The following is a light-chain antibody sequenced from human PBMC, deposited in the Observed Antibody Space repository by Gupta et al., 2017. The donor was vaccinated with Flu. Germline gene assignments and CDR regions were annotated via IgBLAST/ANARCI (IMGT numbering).Light chain of an antibody. J-gene: IGLJ3*02. V-gene: IGLV2-8*01. Sequence: QSALTQPPPASGPPGQSVTISCTGTSSDVGGYNYVSWYQQHPGKAPKLMIYEVIKRSAGVPGRFSGSKAGNTASLTVSVPQAEEAAEYYCSSDADNNNWVFGGGTKLTVL. CDR3: SSDADNNNWV. CDR2: EVI. CDR1: SSDVGGYNY.